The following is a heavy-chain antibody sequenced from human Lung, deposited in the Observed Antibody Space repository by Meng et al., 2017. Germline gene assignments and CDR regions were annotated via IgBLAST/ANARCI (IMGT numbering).Heavy chain of an antibody. V-gene: IGHV3-74*03. Sequence: VQLVVSGGGLVQPGGSLRLSCAASGFTFQSYWMHWVRQAPGKGLVWVSRIRGDGGSIVYADSVKGRFTISRDNAKNTLFLQMNSLRAEDTAVYYCARESGYFEYWGQGILVTVSS. CDR3: ARESGYFEY. J-gene: IGHJ4*02. CDR1: GFTFQSYW. CDR2: IRGDGGSI.